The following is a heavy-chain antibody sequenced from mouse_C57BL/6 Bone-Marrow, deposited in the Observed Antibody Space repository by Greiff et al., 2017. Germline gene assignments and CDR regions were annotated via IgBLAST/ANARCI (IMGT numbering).Heavy chain of an antibody. CDR2: ISYSGGT. D-gene: IGHD2-3*01. J-gene: IGHJ3*01. V-gene: IGHV3-1*01. Sequence: EVNLVESGPGMVKPSQSLSLTCTVTGYSITRGYDWHWIRHFPGNKLEWMGYISYSGGTNYNPSLKIRISITHDTSKNHFFLKLNSVTTEDTATYYCAKGLYDGYSAWFAYWGQGTLVTVSA. CDR3: AKGLYDGYSAWFAY. CDR1: GYSITRGYD.